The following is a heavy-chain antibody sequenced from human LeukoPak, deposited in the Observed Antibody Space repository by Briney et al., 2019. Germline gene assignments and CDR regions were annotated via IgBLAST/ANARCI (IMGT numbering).Heavy chain of an antibody. CDR2: IIPIFGTA. CDR1: GGTFSSYA. J-gene: IGHJ4*02. V-gene: IGHV1-69*13. D-gene: IGHD5-24*01. Sequence: GASVKVSCKASGGTFSSYAISWVRQAPGQGLEWMGGIIPIFGTANYAQKFQGRVTITADESTSTAYMELSSLRSEDTAVYYCARDGDGYNFPLDYWGQGTLVTVSS. CDR3: ARDGDGYNFPLDY.